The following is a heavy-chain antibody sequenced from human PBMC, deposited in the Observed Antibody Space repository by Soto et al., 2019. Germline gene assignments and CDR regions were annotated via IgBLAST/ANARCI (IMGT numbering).Heavy chain of an antibody. CDR3: AKEIHEGGGHDCLDY. CDR2: ISWDGGNT. CDR1: GFTFDDYA. Sequence: DVQLVESGGVVVQPGGSLTLSCAVSGFTFDDYAMHWVRQAPGKGLEWVALISWDGGNTEYTDSVKGRFTISRDNSNSALYLEMNYVRAEDTALYYCAKEIHEGGGHDCLDYWGQGTLVTVSS. J-gene: IGHJ4*02. D-gene: IGHD1-1*01. V-gene: IGHV3-43D*04.